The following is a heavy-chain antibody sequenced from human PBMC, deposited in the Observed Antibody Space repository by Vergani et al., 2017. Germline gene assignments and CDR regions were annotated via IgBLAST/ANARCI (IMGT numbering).Heavy chain of an antibody. CDR2: ISGSGGST. CDR3: AKEDSSPGGYYYYGMDV. D-gene: IGHD6-13*01. V-gene: IGHV3-23*01. J-gene: IGHJ6*02. CDR1: GFTFSSYA. Sequence: EVQLLESGGGLVQPGGSLRLSCAASGFTFSSYAMSWVRQAPGKGLEWVSAISGSGGSTYYADSVKGRFTISRDNSKNTLYLQMNSLRAEDTAVYYSAKEDSSPGGYYYYGMDVWGQGTTVTVSS.